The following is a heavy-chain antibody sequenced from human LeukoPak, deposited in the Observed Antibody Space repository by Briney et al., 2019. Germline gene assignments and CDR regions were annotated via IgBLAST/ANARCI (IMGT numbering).Heavy chain of an antibody. Sequence: GGSLRLSCAASGFTFTSYAMSWVRQTPGKGLEWVSAISGSGGSTYYADSVKGRFTISRGNSKNTLYLQMNSLRAEDTAVYYCAKSLLWRFDPWGQGTLVTVSS. D-gene: IGHD2-21*01. CDR3: AKSLLWRFDP. J-gene: IGHJ5*02. CDR2: ISGSGGST. V-gene: IGHV3-23*01. CDR1: GFTFTSYA.